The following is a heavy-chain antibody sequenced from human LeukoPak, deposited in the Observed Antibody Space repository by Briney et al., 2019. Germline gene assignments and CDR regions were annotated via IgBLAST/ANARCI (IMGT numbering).Heavy chain of an antibody. CDR2: ISSSSSYT. CDR3: ARDKWELLLFDY. V-gene: IGHV3-21*05. D-gene: IGHD1-26*01. CDR1: GFTFSSYS. Sequence: PGGSLRLSCAASGFTFSSYSMNWVRQAPGKGLEWVSYISSSSSYTNYADSVKGRFTISRDNAKNSLYLQMNSLRAEDTAVYYCARDKWELLLFDYWGQGTLVTVSS. J-gene: IGHJ4*02.